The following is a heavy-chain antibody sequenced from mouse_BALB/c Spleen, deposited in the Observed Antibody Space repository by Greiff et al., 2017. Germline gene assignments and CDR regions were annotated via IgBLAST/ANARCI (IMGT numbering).Heavy chain of an antibody. D-gene: IGHD2-1*01. CDR2: INPSNGRT. J-gene: IGHJ2*01. V-gene: IGHV1S81*02. CDR1: GYTFTSYW. Sequence: QVQLKQPGAELVKPGASVKLSCKASGYTFTSYWMHWVKQRPGQGLEWIGEINPSNGRTNYNEKFKSKATLTVDKSSSTAYMQLSSLTSEDSAVYYCARRGGNYDNYWGQGTTLTVSS. CDR3: ARRGGNYDNY.